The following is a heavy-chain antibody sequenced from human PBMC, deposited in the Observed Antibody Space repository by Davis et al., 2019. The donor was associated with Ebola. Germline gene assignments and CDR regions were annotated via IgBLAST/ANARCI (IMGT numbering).Heavy chain of an antibody. CDR3: ARDRRSSGVSTGFDY. Sequence: SETLSLTCTVSGGSISSYYWSWIRQPPGKGLEWIGYIYYSGSTNYNPSLKSRVTISVDTSKNQFFLKLSSVTAADTAVYYCARDRRSSGVSTGFDYWGQGTLVTVSS. V-gene: IGHV4-59*01. CDR1: GGSISSYY. D-gene: IGHD6-25*01. CDR2: IYYSGST. J-gene: IGHJ4*02.